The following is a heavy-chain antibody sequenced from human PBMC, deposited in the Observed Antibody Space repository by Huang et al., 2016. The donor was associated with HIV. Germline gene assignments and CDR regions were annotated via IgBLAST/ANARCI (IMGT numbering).Heavy chain of an antibody. CDR1: GYIFSTYG. CDR2: SNSGNRNT. J-gene: IGHJ4*02. CDR3: ARGIAAGDY. Sequence: QVQLVQSGDEAKKPGASVKVSCTASGYIFSTYGTYLVRQAPGQRIEWMGRSNSGNRNTKYSQILQVRVTITRYTAANTAYVELSSLISEDTGVYYCARGIAAGDYWGPGTLVTVSS. D-gene: IGHD6-25*01. V-gene: IGHV1-3*01.